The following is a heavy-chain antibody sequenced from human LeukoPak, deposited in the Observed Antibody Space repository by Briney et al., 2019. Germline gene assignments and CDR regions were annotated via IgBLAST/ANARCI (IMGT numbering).Heavy chain of an antibody. J-gene: IGHJ4*02. D-gene: IGHD1-7*01. CDR1: GYTFTSYY. CDR3: ARDPSVELPSDY. Sequence: ASVKVSFKASGYTFTSYYMHWVRQAPGQGLEWMGIINPSGGSTSYAQKFQGRVTMTRDMSTSTVYMELSSLRSEDTAVYYCARDPSVELPSDYWGQGTLVTVSS. CDR2: INPSGGST. V-gene: IGHV1-46*01.